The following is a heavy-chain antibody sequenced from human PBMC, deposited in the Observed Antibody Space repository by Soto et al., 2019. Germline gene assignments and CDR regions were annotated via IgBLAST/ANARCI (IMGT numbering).Heavy chain of an antibody. CDR3: AKQVTGWFNDAFDV. Sequence: EVQLLESGGGLVQPGGSLTLSCAASGFTFSSYAMSWLRQAPGKGLEWVSAIDGTGDNTHYADSVKGRFTFSRDNSRNTLYLQMNVLRTEDTALYYCAKQVTGWFNDAFDVWGQGTLVTVSS. CDR1: GFTFSSYA. J-gene: IGHJ3*01. D-gene: IGHD6-19*01. CDR2: IDGTGDNT. V-gene: IGHV3-23*01.